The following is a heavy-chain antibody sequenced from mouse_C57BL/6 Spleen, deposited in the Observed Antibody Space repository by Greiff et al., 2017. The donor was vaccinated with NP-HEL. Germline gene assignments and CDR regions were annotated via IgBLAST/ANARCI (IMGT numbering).Heavy chain of an antibody. CDR1: GYTFTSYW. CDR2: IYPGNSDT. Sequence: VQLQQSGTVLARPGASVKMSCKTSGYTFTSYWMHWVKQRPGQGLEWIGAIYPGNSDTSYNQKFKGKAKLTAVTSASTAYMELSSLTNEDSAVYYCTRELGRQECYFDYWGQGTTLTVSS. D-gene: IGHD4-1*01. V-gene: IGHV1-5*01. J-gene: IGHJ2*01. CDR3: TRELGRQECYFDY.